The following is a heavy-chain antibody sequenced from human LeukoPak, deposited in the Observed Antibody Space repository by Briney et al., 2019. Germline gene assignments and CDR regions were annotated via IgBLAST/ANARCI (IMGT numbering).Heavy chain of an antibody. CDR3: ARLNGPIDP. V-gene: IGHV5-51*01. D-gene: IGHD2-8*01. Sequence: GESLKISCKGSGYIFASFWIGWVRQMPGKGLEWMGIIYPGDSETRYSPSFQGQVTISADKSISTAYLQWNSLKASDTAMYYCARLNGPIDPWGQGTLVTVSS. J-gene: IGHJ5*02. CDR1: GYIFASFW. CDR2: IYPGDSET.